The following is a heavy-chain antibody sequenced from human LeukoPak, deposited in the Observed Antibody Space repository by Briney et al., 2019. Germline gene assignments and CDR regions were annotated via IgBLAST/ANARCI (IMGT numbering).Heavy chain of an antibody. CDR3: ARLGSSSGYYELDY. Sequence: SETLSLTCTVSGGSISSYYWSWIRQPPGKGLEWIGYIYYSGSTNYNPSLKSRVTISVDTSKNQFSLKLSSVTAADTAVYYCARLGSSSGYYELDYWGQGTLVTVSS. J-gene: IGHJ4*02. D-gene: IGHD3-22*01. CDR1: GGSISSYY. CDR2: IYYSGST. V-gene: IGHV4-59*08.